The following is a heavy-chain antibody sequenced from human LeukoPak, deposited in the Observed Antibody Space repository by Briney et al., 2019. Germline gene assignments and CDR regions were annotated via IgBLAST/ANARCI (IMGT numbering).Heavy chain of an antibody. CDR2: IRYSSDTI. CDR1: GFTFSSYS. D-gene: IGHD3-22*01. Sequence: GGSLRLSCAASGFTFSSYSINWVRQAPGKGLEWVSYIRYSSDTIYYAVSVKGRFTISRDNAKNSLYLQMNSLRAEDTAEYYCARDRTYYDTCGYGLWGQGTLVTVSS. V-gene: IGHV3-48*01. CDR3: ARDRTYYDTCGYGL. J-gene: IGHJ4*02.